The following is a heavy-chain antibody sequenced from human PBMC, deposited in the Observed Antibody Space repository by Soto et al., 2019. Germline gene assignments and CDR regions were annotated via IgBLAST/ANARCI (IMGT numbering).Heavy chain of an antibody. D-gene: IGHD1-26*01. Sequence: ASVKVSCKASGYTFTNYAIHWVRQAPGQRLEWMGWINVGNGDTKYSRKFQGRVTITRDTSATTADMELSSLRSQDTAVYYCARDRGIVGATDFDYWGRGTLVTVSS. J-gene: IGHJ4*02. CDR1: GYTFTNYA. CDR2: INVGNGDT. CDR3: ARDRGIVGATDFDY. V-gene: IGHV1-3*01.